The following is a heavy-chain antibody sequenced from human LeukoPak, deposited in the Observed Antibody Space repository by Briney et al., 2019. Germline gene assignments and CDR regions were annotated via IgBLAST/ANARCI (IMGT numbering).Heavy chain of an antibody. CDR2: MNPNSGNT. CDR3: ARGTPRYYYVSSGYYQFDY. Sequence: ASVKVSCKASGYTFTSYDINWVRQATGQGLEWMGWMNPNSGNTGYAQKFQGRVTMTRNTSISTAYMELSSLRSEDTAVYYCARGTPRYYYVSSGYYQFDYWGQGTLVTVSS. J-gene: IGHJ4*02. CDR1: GYTFTSYD. D-gene: IGHD3-22*01. V-gene: IGHV1-8*01.